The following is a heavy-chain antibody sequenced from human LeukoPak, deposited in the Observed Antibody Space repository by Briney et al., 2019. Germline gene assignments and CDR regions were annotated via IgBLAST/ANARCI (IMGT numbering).Heavy chain of an antibody. Sequence: GGSLRLSCAASGFTFSDYYMSWIRQAPGKGLEWVSYISSSGNTIYYADSVKGRFTISRDNAKNSLYLQMNSLRAEDTAVYYCARAMVRGPYYFDYWGQGTLVTVSS. CDR2: ISSSGNTI. CDR3: ARAMVRGPYYFDY. CDR1: GFTFSDYY. V-gene: IGHV3-11*04. J-gene: IGHJ4*02. D-gene: IGHD3-10*01.